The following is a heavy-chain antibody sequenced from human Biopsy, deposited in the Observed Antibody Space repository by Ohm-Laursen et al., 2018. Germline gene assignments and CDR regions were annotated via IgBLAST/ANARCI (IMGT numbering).Heavy chain of an antibody. CDR1: GESFNGYY. CDR3: VRGVDYYDPYHYYALDV. D-gene: IGHD3-22*01. CDR2: INHSGRT. Sequence: PSETLSLTWAMYGESFNGYYWSWIRQTPGKGLEWIGEINHSGRTNYNPSLKSRVTISVDTSKNQFSLKVRSVTAADTAVYYCVRGVDYYDPYHYYALDVWGQGTTVTVSS. V-gene: IGHV4-34*01. J-gene: IGHJ6*02.